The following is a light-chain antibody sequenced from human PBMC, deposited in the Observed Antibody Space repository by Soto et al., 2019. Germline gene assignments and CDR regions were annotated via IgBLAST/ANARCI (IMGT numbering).Light chain of an antibody. J-gene: IGLJ1*01. CDR3: ATWDDSLKGV. Sequence: QSVLTQPPSASGTPGHRFTISCSGSTSNIGSHSVNWYQHVPGTAPKLLITTNNQRPSGVPDRFSGFKSGSSASLVISDLQSDDEADYYCATWDDSLKGVFGTGTKVTVL. CDR2: TNN. CDR1: TSNIGSHS. V-gene: IGLV1-44*01.